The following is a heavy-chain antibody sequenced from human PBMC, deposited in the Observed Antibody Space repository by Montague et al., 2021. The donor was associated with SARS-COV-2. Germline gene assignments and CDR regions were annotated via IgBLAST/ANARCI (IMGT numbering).Heavy chain of an antibody. J-gene: IGHJ3*02. D-gene: IGHD5-12*01. Sequence: SETLSLTCTVSGGSISSSNYYWDWIRQPPGKGLEWIGSIYDSGSTYYNPSLKSRVTISVDTSKNHFSLKLSSVTAADTAVYYCARRGRKLLPVATTIGGLDIWGQGTMVTASS. V-gene: IGHV4-39*02. CDR3: ARRGRKLLPVATTIGGLDI. CDR1: GGSISSSNYY. CDR2: IYDSGST.